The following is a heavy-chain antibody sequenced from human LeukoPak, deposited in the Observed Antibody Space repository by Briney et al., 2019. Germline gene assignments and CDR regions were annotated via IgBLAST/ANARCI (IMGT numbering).Heavy chain of an antibody. Sequence: SETLSLTCAVYGGSFSGYYWSWIRQPPGKGLEWIGEINHSGSTNYNPSLKSRVTISVDTSKNQFSLKLSSVTAADTAVYYYARGHDFWSGYTDYWGQGTLVTVSS. V-gene: IGHV4-34*01. CDR3: ARGHDFWSGYTDY. J-gene: IGHJ4*02. D-gene: IGHD3-3*01. CDR1: GGSFSGYY. CDR2: INHSGST.